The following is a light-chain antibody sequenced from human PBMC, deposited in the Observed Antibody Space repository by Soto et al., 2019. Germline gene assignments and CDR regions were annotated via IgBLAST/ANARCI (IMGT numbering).Light chain of an antibody. CDR1: QSLLYSSNNKNY. Sequence: IVMTQSPDSLALSLCERPTINCKSSQSLLYSSNNKNYLTWYQHKPGQPPKLLIYWASTRKSGVPDRFSGSGSGTDFTLTISSLQAEDVAVYYCQQYYSIPPTFGGGTKVDIK. CDR3: QQYYSIPPT. J-gene: IGKJ4*01. V-gene: IGKV4-1*01. CDR2: WAS.